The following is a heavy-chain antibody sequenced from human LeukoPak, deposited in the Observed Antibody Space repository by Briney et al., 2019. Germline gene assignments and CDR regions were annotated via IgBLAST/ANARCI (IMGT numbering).Heavy chain of an antibody. V-gene: IGHV3-30*03. J-gene: IGHJ3*02. Sequence: GGSLRLSCVASGFTFSRYAMHWVRQAPGKGLEWVAVISNDGSNQYYADSVKGRFTISRDNSKNTLYLQMNSLRAEDTAVYYCARVEQEIAPYAFDIWGQGTMVTVSS. CDR2: ISNDGSNQ. CDR1: GFTFSRYA. CDR3: ARVEQEIAPYAFDI. D-gene: IGHD5-24*01.